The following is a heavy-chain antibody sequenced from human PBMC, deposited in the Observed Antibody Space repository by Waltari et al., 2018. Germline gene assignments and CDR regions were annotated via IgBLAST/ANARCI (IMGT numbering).Heavy chain of an antibody. CDR3: ARLSNWAGDY. V-gene: IGHV3-74*01. J-gene: IGHJ4*02. CDR1: GFTFSNYW. D-gene: IGHD1-1*01. Sequence: EVQLVESGGGLVQPGGSLRLSCAASGFTFSNYWMYWVHQAPGKGLVWVARIISDGSSTTSADSGKGRFTISRDNAKNTLYLQMNSLRAEDTAVYYCARLSNWAGDYCGQGTLVTVSS. CDR2: IISDGSST.